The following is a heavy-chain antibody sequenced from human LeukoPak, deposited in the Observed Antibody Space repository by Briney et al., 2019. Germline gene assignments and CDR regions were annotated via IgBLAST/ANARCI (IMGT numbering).Heavy chain of an antibody. CDR3: ARGPPNWGYDY. CDR2: MSPNSGDT. D-gene: IGHD7-27*01. Sequence: GASVKVSCKAPGYTFTSNYIHWVRQAPGQRPEWMGWMSPNSGDTGYAQKFQDRVTMTRNTSISTAYMELSSLRSDDTAVYYCARGPPNWGYDYWGPGTLVTVSS. J-gene: IGHJ4*02. CDR1: GYTFTSNY. V-gene: IGHV1-8*02.